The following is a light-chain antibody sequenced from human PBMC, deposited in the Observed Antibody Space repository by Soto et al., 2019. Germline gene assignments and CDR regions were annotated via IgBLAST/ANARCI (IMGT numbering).Light chain of an antibody. J-gene: IGKJ3*01. CDR2: DAS. Sequence: EIVLTQSPGTLSLSPGERATLSCRASQSVSSSYLAWYQQKPGQAPRLLIYDASRATGIPDRVSGSGSGTDVTLTITRRETEDFAVYYCQHYGTSALFGPGTKVDI. CDR1: QSVSSSY. CDR3: QHYGTSAL. V-gene: IGKV3-20*01.